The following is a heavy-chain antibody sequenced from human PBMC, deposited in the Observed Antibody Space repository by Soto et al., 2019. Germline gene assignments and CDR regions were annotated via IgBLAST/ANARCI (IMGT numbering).Heavy chain of an antibody. D-gene: IGHD6-13*01. CDR2: IYSGGST. V-gene: IGHV3-53*04. CDR1: GFTVSSNY. Sequence: GGSLRLSCAASGFTVSSNYMSWVRQAPGKGLEWVSVIYSGGSTYYADSVKGRFTISRHNSKNTLYLQMNSLRAEDTAVYYCARGLIAAAGTNFDYWGQGTLVTVSS. CDR3: ARGLIAAAGTNFDY. J-gene: IGHJ4*02.